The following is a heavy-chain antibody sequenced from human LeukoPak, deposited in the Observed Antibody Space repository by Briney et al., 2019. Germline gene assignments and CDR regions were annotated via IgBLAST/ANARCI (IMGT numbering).Heavy chain of an antibody. CDR1: GYTFTSYY. J-gene: IGHJ4*02. V-gene: IGHV1-2*07. CDR2: INPHSGDT. D-gene: IGHD3-10*01. CDR3: ARVITMVRGVILPVSGFDY. Sequence: ASVKVSCKASGYTFTSYYMHWVRQAPGQGLEWMGWINPHSGDTNYAHKFQGRVTMTRDTSISIAYMELSSLKSDDTAVCYCARVITMVRGVILPVSGFDYWGQGTLVTVSS.